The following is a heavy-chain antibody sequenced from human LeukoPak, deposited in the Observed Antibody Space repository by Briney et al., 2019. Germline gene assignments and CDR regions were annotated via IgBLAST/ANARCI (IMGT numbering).Heavy chain of an antibody. CDR1: GFIFSSYG. CDR2: IRYDETKE. J-gene: IGHJ4*02. D-gene: IGHD2-21*01. V-gene: IGHV3-30*02. CDR3: AEDHNSDWYRFLDY. Sequence: PGGSLRLSCVVSGFIFSSYGMHWVRQAPGKGLEWVAFIRYDETKEFYADSVKGRFTISRDNSKNTLYLEMNSPRDEDTALYYCAEDHNSDWYRFLDYWGQGTLVTVSS.